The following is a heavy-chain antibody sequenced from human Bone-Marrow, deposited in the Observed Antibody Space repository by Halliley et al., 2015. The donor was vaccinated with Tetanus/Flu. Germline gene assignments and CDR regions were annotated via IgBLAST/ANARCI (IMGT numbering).Heavy chain of an antibody. D-gene: IGHD1-26*01. CDR2: GST. J-gene: IGHJ4*02. V-gene: IGHV3-23*01. Sequence: GSTKDADVVKGRFTISRDNSKRIMYLQMSSLRVEDPAVYYCAKGWGANSGGYSWDIANCYDSWGQGTLVTVSS. CDR3: AKGWGANSGGYSWDIANCYDS.